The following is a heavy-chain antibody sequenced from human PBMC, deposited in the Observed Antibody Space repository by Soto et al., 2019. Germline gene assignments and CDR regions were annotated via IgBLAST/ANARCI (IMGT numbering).Heavy chain of an antibody. V-gene: IGHV3-15*01. J-gene: IGHJ4*02. CDR1: GFIFNDAW. CDR3: TTGWSSKDY. CDR2: IRSESDGGTT. Sequence: EVQLVETGGGLVKPGGSLRLSCAASGFIFNDAWMNWVRQAPGKGLEWVGGIRSESDGGTTDYAAPVKDRFIISREDSKNMVYLQMDSLKTDDAAVYFCTTGWSSKDYWGQGTLVTVSS. D-gene: IGHD6-13*01.